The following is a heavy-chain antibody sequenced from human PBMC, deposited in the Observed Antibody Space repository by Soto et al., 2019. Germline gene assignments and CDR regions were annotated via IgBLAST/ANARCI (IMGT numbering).Heavy chain of an antibody. Sequence: QVPLVQSGAEVKKPGSSVKVSCKASGGTFSSYAISWVRQAPGQGLEGMGGIIPIFGTANYAQKFQRRVTITADESTSTVYRELSSLRSEDTAVYYCARCPPPPLYYYDSSGYYSFRPFDYWGQGTLVTVSS. CDR3: ARCPPPPLYYYDSSGYYSFRPFDY. CDR2: IIPIFGTA. J-gene: IGHJ4*02. V-gene: IGHV1-69*01. D-gene: IGHD3-22*01. CDR1: GGTFSSYA.